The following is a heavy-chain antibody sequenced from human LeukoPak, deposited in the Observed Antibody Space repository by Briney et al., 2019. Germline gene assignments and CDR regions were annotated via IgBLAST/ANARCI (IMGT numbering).Heavy chain of an antibody. CDR2: INHRGST. J-gene: IGHJ4*02. CDR1: GGASSGYF. D-gene: IGHD3-16*01. CDR3: RPPSMVTAGGVVGHFDS. V-gene: IGHV4-34*01. Sequence: SETLSLNCAVSGGASSGYFWTWIRQSPGKGLEWIGEINHRGSTNYNPSLRGRVTISVARSSNEVSLKMTSVTAADTAICARRPPSMVTAGGVVGHFDSWGQGTWVSVSS.